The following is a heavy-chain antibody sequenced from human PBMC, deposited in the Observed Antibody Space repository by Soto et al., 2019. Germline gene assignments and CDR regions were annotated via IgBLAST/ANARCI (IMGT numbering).Heavy chain of an antibody. CDR3: ARHLYVTFDY. J-gene: IGHJ4*02. CDR1: GDSIRSSDYY. D-gene: IGHD3-16*01. CDR2: IHYSGST. Sequence: QLQLQESGPGLVKPSETLSLTCTVSGDSIRSSDYYWGWIRQPPGKGLEWIGSIHYSGSTYYNPSLKSRVTISGDTSKNQFSLRLRSVTAADTAVYYCARHLYVTFDYWGQGTLVTVSS. V-gene: IGHV4-39*01.